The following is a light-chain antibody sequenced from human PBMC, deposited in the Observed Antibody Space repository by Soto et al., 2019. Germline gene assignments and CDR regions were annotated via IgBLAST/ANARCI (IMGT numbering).Light chain of an antibody. Sequence: DIQMTQSPSTLSASVGDRVTITCRASQSISSWLAWYQQKPGKAPKLLIYKASSLESGVTSRFSGSGSGTEFTLTISSLQPDDFATYYCQQYNSYSRTVGPGTQVEIK. V-gene: IGKV1-5*03. CDR3: QQYNSYSRT. CDR2: KAS. CDR1: QSISSW. J-gene: IGKJ1*01.